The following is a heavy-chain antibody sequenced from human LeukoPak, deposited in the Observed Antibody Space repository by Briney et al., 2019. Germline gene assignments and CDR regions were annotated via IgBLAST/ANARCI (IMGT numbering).Heavy chain of an antibody. CDR3: ARDPALLSSGWYFDL. D-gene: IGHD2-15*01. V-gene: IGHV4-59*02. CDR1: GGSVSSYY. CDR2: IYYSGNT. Sequence: SETLSLTCTVSGGSVSSYYWSWIRQPPGKGLEWIGYIYYSGNTNYNPSLKSRVTISVDTSKNQFSLKLSSVTAADTAVYYCARDPALLSSGWYFDLWSRGTLVTVSS. J-gene: IGHJ2*01.